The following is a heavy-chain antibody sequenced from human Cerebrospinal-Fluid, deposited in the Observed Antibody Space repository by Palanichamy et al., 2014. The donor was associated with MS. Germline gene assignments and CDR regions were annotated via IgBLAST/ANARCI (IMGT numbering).Heavy chain of an antibody. J-gene: IGHJ6*02. CDR3: ARVHRGWTGYFGVRREPSHYGLDV. Sequence: QVKLQQSGPGLVKPSQTLSLTCAVSGGSISGGGYSWSWIRQPPGKGLEWIGYIFDNGNTYYNLSLKSRATISIDTSKNQFSLKLCSVTAADTAVYYCARVHRGWTGYFGVRREPSHYGLDVWGQGTTVTVSS. D-gene: IGHD3/OR15-3a*01. CDR2: IFDNGNT. CDR1: GGSISGGGYS. V-gene: IGHV4-30-4*07.